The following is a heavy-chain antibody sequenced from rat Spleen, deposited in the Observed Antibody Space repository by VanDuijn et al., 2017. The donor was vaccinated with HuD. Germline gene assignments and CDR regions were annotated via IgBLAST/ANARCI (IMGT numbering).Heavy chain of an antibody. Sequence: EVQLKESGPGLVQPSQTLSLTCTVSGFSLTDYSVHWVRQPPGKGLEWMVIMWSGGSTAYNSALKSRLSISRDTSKSQVFLKMNSLQTDDTAIYYCTRDTMMDWGQGVMVTVSS. CDR2: MWSGGST. D-gene: IGHD1-12*02. CDR3: TRDTMMD. J-gene: IGHJ2*01. V-gene: IGHV2S63*01. CDR1: GFSLTDYS.